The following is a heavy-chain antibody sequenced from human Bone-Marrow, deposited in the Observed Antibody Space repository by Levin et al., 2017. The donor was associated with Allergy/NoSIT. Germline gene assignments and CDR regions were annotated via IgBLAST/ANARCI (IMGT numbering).Heavy chain of an antibody. Sequence: PGGSLRLSCKASGYTFTSYGISWVRQAPGQGLEWLGWISGYNGNTNYAQRVQGRVTMTTDTSTSTAYMELRSLRADDTALYYCARGRGVEATHWFDPWGQGTLVTVSS. V-gene: IGHV1-18*01. CDR2: ISGYNGNT. D-gene: IGHD3-3*01. CDR1: GYTFTSYG. CDR3: ARGRGVEATHWFDP. J-gene: IGHJ5*02.